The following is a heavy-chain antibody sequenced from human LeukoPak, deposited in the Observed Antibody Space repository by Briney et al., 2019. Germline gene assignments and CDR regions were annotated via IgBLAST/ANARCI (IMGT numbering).Heavy chain of an antibody. CDR2: IYPGDSDT. Sequence: GESLQISCKGSGYSFNTYWIGWVRQMPGKGLEWMGIIYPGDSDTKYSPSFQGQVTMSADKSINTAYLQWSSLKASDTAIYYCARSPHGMDVWGQGTTVTVSS. CDR1: GYSFNTYW. V-gene: IGHV5-51*01. J-gene: IGHJ6*02. CDR3: ARSPHGMDV.